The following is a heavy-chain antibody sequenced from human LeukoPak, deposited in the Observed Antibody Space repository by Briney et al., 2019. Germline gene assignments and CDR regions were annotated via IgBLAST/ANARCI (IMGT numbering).Heavy chain of an antibody. CDR2: VYYSGTT. Sequence: SETLSLTCTVSGGSISSDYWSWIRQPPGKGLEWIGYVYYSGTTNYNPSLKSRVTISVDTSKNQFSLKLTSVTAADTAVYYCARGGSYLYASGNYGGVDYWGQGTLVTVSS. CDR1: GGSISSDY. CDR3: ARGGSYLYASGNYGGVDY. V-gene: IGHV4-59*01. D-gene: IGHD3-10*01. J-gene: IGHJ4*02.